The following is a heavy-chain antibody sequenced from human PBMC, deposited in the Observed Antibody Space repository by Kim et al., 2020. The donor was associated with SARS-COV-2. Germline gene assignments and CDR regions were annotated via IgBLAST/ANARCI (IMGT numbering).Heavy chain of an antibody. V-gene: IGHV3-11*05. D-gene: IGHD3-22*01. Sequence: SVKGRFTISRDNAKNSLYLQMNSLRAEDTAVYYCARVSSGYSTDNWYFDLWGRGTLVTVSS. CDR3: ARVSSGYSTDNWYFDL. J-gene: IGHJ2*01.